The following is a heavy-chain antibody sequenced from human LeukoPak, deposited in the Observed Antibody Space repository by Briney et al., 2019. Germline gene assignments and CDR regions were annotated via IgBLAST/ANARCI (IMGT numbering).Heavy chain of an antibody. Sequence: ASVKVSCQASGYTFTGYYMHWVRQAPGQGLEWMGWINPNSGGTNYAQKFQGRVTMTRDTSISTAYMELSRLRSDDTAVYYCARGLCGGDCYYDFDYWGQGTLVTISS. D-gene: IGHD2-21*02. CDR3: ARGLCGGDCYYDFDY. V-gene: IGHV1-2*02. J-gene: IGHJ4*02. CDR2: INPNSGGT. CDR1: GYTFTGYY.